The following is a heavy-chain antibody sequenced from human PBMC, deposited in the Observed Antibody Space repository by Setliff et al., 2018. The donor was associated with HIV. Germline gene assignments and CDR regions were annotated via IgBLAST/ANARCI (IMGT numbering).Heavy chain of an antibody. CDR1: GYTFSNYD. V-gene: IGHV1-8*01. J-gene: IGHJ4*02. Sequence: ASVKVSCKASGYTFSNYDINWVRQATGQGLEWVGWMNPNSGNTGYAQKFQGRVTLTRNTSISTAYMELSSLRSEDTAVYSCARVATVSHPGDYFDYWGQGTLVTVSS. CDR3: ARVATVSHPGDYFDY. CDR2: MNPNSGNT. D-gene: IGHD4-4*01.